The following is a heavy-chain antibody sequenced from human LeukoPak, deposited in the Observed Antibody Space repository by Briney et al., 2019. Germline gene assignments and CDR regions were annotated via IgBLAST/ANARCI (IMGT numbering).Heavy chain of an antibody. J-gene: IGHJ4*02. V-gene: IGHV1-8*03. CDR1: GYTFTSYD. CDR2: MNPNSGNT. Sequence: ASVKVSCKASGYTFTSYDINWVRQATGQGLEWMGWMNPNSGNTGYAQKFQGRVTITRNTSISTAYMELSSLRSEDTAVYYCTRAGGWELLHPAGYWGQGTLVTVSS. D-gene: IGHD1-26*01. CDR3: TRAGGWELLHPAGY.